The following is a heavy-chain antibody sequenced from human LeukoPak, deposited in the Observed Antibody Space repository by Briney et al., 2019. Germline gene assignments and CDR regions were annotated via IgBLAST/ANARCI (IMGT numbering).Heavy chain of an antibody. D-gene: IGHD4-17*01. V-gene: IGHV3-21*01. CDR2: ISSSSSYI. CDR1: GFIFSSYS. Sequence: GGSLRLSCVASGFIFSSYSMNWFRQAPGKGLEWVSSISSSSSYIYYADSVKGRFTISRDNAKNSLYLQMNSLRAEDTAVYYCATGDYGAFDIWGQGTMVTVSS. CDR3: ATGDYGAFDI. J-gene: IGHJ3*02.